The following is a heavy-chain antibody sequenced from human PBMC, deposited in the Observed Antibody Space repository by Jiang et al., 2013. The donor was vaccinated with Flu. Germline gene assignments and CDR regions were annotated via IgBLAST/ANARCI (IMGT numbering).Heavy chain of an antibody. V-gene: IGHV4-4*07. J-gene: IGHJ5*02. CDR1: GGSIRGYS. CDR2: VFPSGST. D-gene: IGHD1-26*01. Sequence: GSGLVKPSETLSLTCTVSGGSIRGYSWNWIRQPAGMGLEWIGCVFPSGSTNYNPSLKNRVTMSVDMSKKQFSLRLSSVTAADTAVYYCARAQVGAPSNWFDPWGQGTLVTVSS. CDR3: ARAQVGAPSNWFDP.